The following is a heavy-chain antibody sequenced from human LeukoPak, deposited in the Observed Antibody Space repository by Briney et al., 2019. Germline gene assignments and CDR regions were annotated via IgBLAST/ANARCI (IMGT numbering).Heavy chain of an antibody. CDR1: GGSISSSNW. V-gene: IGHV4-4*02. CDR3: ARGSGRSHYYYYMDV. Sequence: PSETLSLTCAVSGGSISSSNWWSWIRQPPGKGLEWIGEINHSGSTNYNPSLKSRVTISVDTSKNQFSLKLSSVTAADTAVYYCARGSGRSHYYYYMDVWGKGTTVTISS. J-gene: IGHJ6*03. CDR2: INHSGST. D-gene: IGHD3-10*01.